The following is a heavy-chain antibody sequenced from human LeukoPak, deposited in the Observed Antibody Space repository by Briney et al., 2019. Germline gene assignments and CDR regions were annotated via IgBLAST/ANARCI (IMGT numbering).Heavy chain of an antibody. V-gene: IGHV5-51*01. J-gene: IGHJ6*02. CDR3: ARSSLGYCSGGSCYDYYYYGMDV. CDR2: IYPGDSHT. Sequence: GESLKISCKGSGYSFTSYWIGWVRQMPGKGLEWMGIIYPGDSHTRYSPSFQGQVTISADKSISTAYLQWSSLKASDTAMYYCARSSLGYCSGGSCYDYYYYGMDVWGQGTTVTVSS. D-gene: IGHD2-15*01. CDR1: GYSFTSYW.